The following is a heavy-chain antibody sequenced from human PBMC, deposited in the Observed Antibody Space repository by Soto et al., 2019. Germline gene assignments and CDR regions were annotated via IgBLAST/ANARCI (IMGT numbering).Heavy chain of an antibody. Sequence: PSETLSLTCTVSGGSISSSSYYWGWIRQPPGKGLEWIGTIYYSGSTHYNPSLKSRVTISVDTSKNQFSLKLTSVTAADTAVYYCARVGYCSGGSCYASGTYFDYWGRGTLVTVSS. V-gene: IGHV4-39*01. CDR3: ARVGYCSGGSCYASGTYFDY. CDR1: GGSISSSSYY. J-gene: IGHJ4*02. CDR2: IYYSGST. D-gene: IGHD2-15*01.